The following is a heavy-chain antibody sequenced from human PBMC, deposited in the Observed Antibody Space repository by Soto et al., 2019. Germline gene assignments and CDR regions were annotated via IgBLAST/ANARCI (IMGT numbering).Heavy chain of an antibody. J-gene: IGHJ6*02. V-gene: IGHV4-34*01. D-gene: IGHD3-3*01. Sequence: SETLSLTCAVYCGSFSGYYWSWIRQPPGKGLEWIGEINHSGSTNYNPSLKSRVTISVDTSKNQFSLKLSSVTAADTAVYYCARSLRFLEWLLYYGMDVWGQGTTVTVSS. CDR1: CGSFSGYY. CDR2: INHSGST. CDR3: ARSLRFLEWLLYYGMDV.